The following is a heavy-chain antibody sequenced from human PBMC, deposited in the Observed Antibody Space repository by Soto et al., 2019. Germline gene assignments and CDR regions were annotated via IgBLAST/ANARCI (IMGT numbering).Heavy chain of an antibody. CDR1: GFTVSSSY. CDR2: IYTGGST. Sequence: GGSLRLSCAASGFTVSSSYMTWVRQAPGRGLEGVTVIYTGGSTFYVNSVKGRFTISRDNSKNTLFLQMSSLRVEDTALYYCGRSIRGAHSNGYYASFDYWGRGTLVTVSS. J-gene: IGHJ4*02. V-gene: IGHV3-53*01. CDR3: GRSIRGAHSNGYYASFDY. D-gene: IGHD3-22*01.